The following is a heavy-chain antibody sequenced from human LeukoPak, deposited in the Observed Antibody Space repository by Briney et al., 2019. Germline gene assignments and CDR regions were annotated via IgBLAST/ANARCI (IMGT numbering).Heavy chain of an antibody. V-gene: IGHV4-61*02. J-gene: IGHJ6*03. D-gene: IGHD2-2*01. CDR3: ARDHEVVPSYYYMDV. CDR2: IYTSGST. Sequence: SQTLSLTCIVSGGSISSGSYYWSWIRQPAGKGLEWIGRIYTSGSTNYNPSLKSQVTISVDTSKNQFSLKLSSVTAADTAVYYCARDHEVVPSYYYMDVWGKGTTVTVSS. CDR1: GGSISSGSYY.